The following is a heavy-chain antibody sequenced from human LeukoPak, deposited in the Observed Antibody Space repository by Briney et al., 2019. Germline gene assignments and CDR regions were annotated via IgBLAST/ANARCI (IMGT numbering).Heavy chain of an antibody. CDR2: IYHSGST. CDR3: ARAANLPLDY. J-gene: IGHJ4*02. Sequence: SETLSLTCTVSGGSISSGYYWGWIRQPPGKGLEWIGSIYHSGSTYYNPFLKSRVTISVDTSKNQFSLKLSSVTAADTAVYYCARAANLPLDYWGQGTLVTVSS. CDR1: GGSISSGYY. V-gene: IGHV4-38-2*02.